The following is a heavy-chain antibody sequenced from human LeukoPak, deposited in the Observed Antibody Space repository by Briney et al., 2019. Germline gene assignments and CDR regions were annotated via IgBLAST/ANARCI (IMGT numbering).Heavy chain of an antibody. V-gene: IGHV4-30-2*01. CDR2: IYHSGST. J-gene: IGHJ4*02. D-gene: IGHD5-18*01. CDR3: ASRARGYSYWY. CDR1: GGSISSGGYY. Sequence: PSETLSLTCTVSGGSISSGGYYWSWIRQPPGKGLEWIGYIYHSGSTYYNPSLKGRVTISVDRSKNQFSLKLSSVTAADTAVYYCASRARGYSYWYWGQGTLVTVSS.